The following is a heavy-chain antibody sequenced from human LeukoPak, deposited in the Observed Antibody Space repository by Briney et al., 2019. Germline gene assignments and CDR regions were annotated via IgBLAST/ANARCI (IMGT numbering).Heavy chain of an antibody. CDR3: AKEPEQAVAGVYYYYGMDV. D-gene: IGHD6-19*01. CDR2: ISGDGGST. CDR1: GFTFDDYA. J-gene: IGHJ6*02. V-gene: IGHV3-43*02. Sequence: PGGSLRLSCAASGFTFDDYAMHWVRQAPGKGLEWVYLISGDGGSTYYADSVKGRFTISRDNSKNSLYLQMNSLRTEDTALYYCAKEPEQAVAGVYYYYGMDVWGQGTTVTVSS.